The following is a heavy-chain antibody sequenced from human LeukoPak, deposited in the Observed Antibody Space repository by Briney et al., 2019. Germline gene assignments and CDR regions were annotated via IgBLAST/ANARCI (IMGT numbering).Heavy chain of an antibody. CDR3: ARSYCSGGSCYRTRYYYYYYMDV. J-gene: IGHJ6*03. D-gene: IGHD2-15*01. CDR2: IIPIFGTA. CDR1: GGTFSSYA. V-gene: IGHV1-69*05. Sequence: SVKVSCKASGGTFSSYAISWVRQAPGQGLEWMGGIIPIFGTANYAQKFQGRVTITTDESTSTAYMELSSLRSEDTAVYYCARSYCSGGSCYRTRYYYYYYMDVWGKGTTVTVS.